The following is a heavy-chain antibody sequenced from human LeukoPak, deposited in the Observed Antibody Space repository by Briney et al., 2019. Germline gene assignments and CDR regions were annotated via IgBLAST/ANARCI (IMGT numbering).Heavy chain of an antibody. D-gene: IGHD3-10*01. CDR3: AKDINRRTYYYGSGSYSLREY. J-gene: IGHJ4*02. CDR2: ISGSGGST. Sequence: GGSLRLSCAASGFTFSSYAMSWVRQAPGKGLEWVSAISGSGGSTYYADSVKGRFTISRDNSKNTLYLQMNSLRAEDTAVYYCAKDINRRTYYYGSGSYSLREYWGQGTLVTVSS. V-gene: IGHV3-23*01. CDR1: GFTFSSYA.